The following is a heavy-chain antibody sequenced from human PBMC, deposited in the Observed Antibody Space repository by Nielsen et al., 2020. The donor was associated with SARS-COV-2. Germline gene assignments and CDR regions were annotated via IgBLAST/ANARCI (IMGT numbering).Heavy chain of an antibody. D-gene: IGHD3-10*01. Sequence: WLRQPPGKGLEWIGYIYYSGSTNYNPSLKSRVTISVDTSKNQFSLKLSSVTAADTAVYYCARMTWFGERTKGTPDYYYYYYGMDVWGQGTTVTVSS. CDR2: IYYSGST. CDR3: ARMTWFGERTKGTPDYYYYYYGMDV. V-gene: IGHV4-59*01. J-gene: IGHJ6*02.